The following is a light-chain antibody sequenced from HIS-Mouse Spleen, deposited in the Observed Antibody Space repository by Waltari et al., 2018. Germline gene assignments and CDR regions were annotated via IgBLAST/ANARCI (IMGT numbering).Light chain of an antibody. CDR3: CSYAGSYTWV. CDR1: SSDVGGYNY. J-gene: IGLJ3*02. CDR2: EVS. V-gene: IGLV2-11*01. Sequence: QSALTQPRSVSGSPGQSVTISCTGTSSDVGGYNYVSWYQQHPGKAPKLMIYEVSKRPSGVPERFSGSKSGNTASLTISGLQAEDEADYYCCSYAGSYTWVFGGGTKLTVL.